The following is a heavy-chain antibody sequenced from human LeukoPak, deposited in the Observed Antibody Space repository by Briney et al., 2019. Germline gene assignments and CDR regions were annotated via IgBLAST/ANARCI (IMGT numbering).Heavy chain of an antibody. J-gene: IGHJ3*02. CDR2: IYHSGST. Sequence: SQTLSLTCTVSGGSISSGGYYWSWIRQPPGKGLEWIGYIYHSGSTYYNPSLKSRVTISVDRSKNQFSLKLSSVTAADTAVYYCARTSRLSGSYLDAFDIWGQGTMVTVS. V-gene: IGHV4-30-2*01. CDR3: ARTSRLSGSYLDAFDI. CDR1: GGSISSGGYY. D-gene: IGHD1-26*01.